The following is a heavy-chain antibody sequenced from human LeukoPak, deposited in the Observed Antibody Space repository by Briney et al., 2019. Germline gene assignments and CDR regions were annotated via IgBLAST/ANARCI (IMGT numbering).Heavy chain of an antibody. D-gene: IGHD4-17*01. J-gene: IGHJ4*02. V-gene: IGHV1-2*02. CDR2: INPNSGGT. CDR1: GYTFTGYY. CDR3: ARAEATVTTIDY. Sequence: ASVKVSCTAAGYTFTGYYMHWVRQAPGQGREWMGWINPNSGGTNYAKKFEGRVTMTRDTSISTAYMELSRLRSDDTAVYYCARAEATVTTIDYWGQGTLVTVSS.